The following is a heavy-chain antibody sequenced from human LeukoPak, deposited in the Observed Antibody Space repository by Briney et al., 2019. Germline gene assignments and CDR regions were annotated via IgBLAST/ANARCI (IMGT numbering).Heavy chain of an antibody. CDR2: ISGSGGST. CDR1: GFTFSSYA. V-gene: IGHV3-23*01. D-gene: IGHD6-19*01. CDR3: AKDRSSGWRAEYFQH. Sequence: SGGSLRLSCAASGFTFSSYAMSWVRQAPGKGLEWVSAISGSGGSTYYADSVKGRFTISRDNSKNTLYLQMNSLRAEDTAVYYCAKDRSSGWRAEYFQHWGQGTLVTVSS. J-gene: IGHJ1*01.